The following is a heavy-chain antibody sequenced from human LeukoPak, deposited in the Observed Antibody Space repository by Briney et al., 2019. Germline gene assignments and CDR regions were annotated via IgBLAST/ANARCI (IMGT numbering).Heavy chain of an antibody. V-gene: IGHV3-23*01. CDR1: GFTFSSYA. CDR3: AKPRWFGESNPFDY. Sequence: GGSLRLSCAASGFTFSSYAMSWVRQAPGKGLEWVSVISGSAGSTYYADSVKGRFTISRDNSKNTLYLQMNSLRAEDTAVYYCAKPRWFGESNPFDYWGQGTLVTVSS. D-gene: IGHD3-10*01. CDR2: ISGSAGST. J-gene: IGHJ4*02.